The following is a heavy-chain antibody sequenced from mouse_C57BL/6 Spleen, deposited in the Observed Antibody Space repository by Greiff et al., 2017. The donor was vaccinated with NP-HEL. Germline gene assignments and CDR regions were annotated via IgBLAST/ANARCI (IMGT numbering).Heavy chain of an antibody. CDR3: ARRYGSSYWYFDV. Sequence: QVQLQQPGAELVMPGASVKLSCKASGYTLTSYWMHWVKQRPGQGLEWIGEIDPSDSYTNYNQKFKGKSTLTVDKSSSTAYMQLSSLTSEDSAVYYCARRYGSSYWYFDVWGTGTTVTVSS. D-gene: IGHD1-1*01. CDR1: GYTLTSYW. V-gene: IGHV1-69*01. CDR2: IDPSDSYT. J-gene: IGHJ1*03.